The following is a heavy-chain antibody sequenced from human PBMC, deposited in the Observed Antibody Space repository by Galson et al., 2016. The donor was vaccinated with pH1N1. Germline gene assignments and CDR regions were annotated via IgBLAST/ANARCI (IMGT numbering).Heavy chain of an antibody. CDR3: ARHSTSGFPGIEVAARRRPFDI. Sequence: SETLSLTCALYGGSFSGHYWSWIRQSPGKGLEWIGEISHSGRSDYNPSLEGRVTVSIDTSMNQFSLNLMSVAAADTAVYYCARHSTSGFPGIEVAARRRPFDIWGQGTLVTVSS. J-gene: IGHJ3*02. D-gene: IGHD6-19*01. CDR2: ISHSGRS. V-gene: IGHV4-34*01. CDR1: GGSFSGHY.